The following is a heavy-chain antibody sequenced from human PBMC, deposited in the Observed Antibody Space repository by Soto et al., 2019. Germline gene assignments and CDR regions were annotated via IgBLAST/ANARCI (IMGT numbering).Heavy chain of an antibody. CDR3: ERVYSAYV. Sequence: SETLSLSCAVEGGSCSGYDGSWIRQPPGKGLEWIGEINHSGSTNYNPSLKSRVTISVDTSKNQFSLNLSFVPAAETAVYYCERVYSAYVWGQGTLVPVSS. J-gene: IGHJ4*02. D-gene: IGHD5-12*01. CDR2: INHSGST. V-gene: IGHV4-34*01. CDR1: GGSCSGYD.